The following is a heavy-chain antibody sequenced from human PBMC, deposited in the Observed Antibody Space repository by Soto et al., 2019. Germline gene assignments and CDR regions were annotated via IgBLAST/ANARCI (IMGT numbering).Heavy chain of an antibody. V-gene: IGHV1-18*01. CDR2: ISPDSGNT. Sequence: ASVKVSCKASGYSLTSNLINWVRQAPGQGLEWMGWISPDSGNTNYAQKFRGRVTMTTAASTSTAFMEMRSLTSDDTAVYYCARGDYYDLLTGYHDYCGQGSLVTVSS. CDR1: GYSLTSNL. CDR3: ARGDYYDLLTGYHDY. D-gene: IGHD3-9*01. J-gene: IGHJ4*02.